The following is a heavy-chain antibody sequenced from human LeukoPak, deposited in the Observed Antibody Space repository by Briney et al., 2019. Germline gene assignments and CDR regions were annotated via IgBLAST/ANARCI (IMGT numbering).Heavy chain of an antibody. Sequence: GESLKISCKGSGYSFTSYWIGWVRQMPGKGLEWMGIIYPGDSDTRYSPSFQGQVTISADKSISTAYLQWSSLKASDTAMYYCARHGRPTTRRAVAGTYGFDYWGQGTLVTVSS. V-gene: IGHV5-51*01. CDR1: GYSFTSYW. CDR3: ARHGRPTTRRAVAGTYGFDY. CDR2: IYPGDSDT. J-gene: IGHJ4*02. D-gene: IGHD6-19*01.